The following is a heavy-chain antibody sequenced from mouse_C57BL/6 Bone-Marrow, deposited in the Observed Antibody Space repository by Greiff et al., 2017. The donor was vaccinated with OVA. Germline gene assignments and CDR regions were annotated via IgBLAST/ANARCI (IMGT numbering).Heavy chain of an antibody. Sequence: QVQLQQSGPGLVQPSQSLSITCTVSGFSFTSYGVHWVRQSPGKGLEWLGVIWSGGSTDYNAAFISRLSISKDNSKSQVFFKMNSLQADDTAIYYCARYYYGWYFDVWGTGTTVTVSS. V-gene: IGHV2-2*01. CDR1: GFSFTSYG. J-gene: IGHJ1*03. CDR2: IWSGGST. CDR3: ARYYYGWYFDV. D-gene: IGHD1-1*01.